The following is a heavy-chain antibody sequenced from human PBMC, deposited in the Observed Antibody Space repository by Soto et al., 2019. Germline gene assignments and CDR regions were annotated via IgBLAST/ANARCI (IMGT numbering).Heavy chain of an antibody. Sequence: SETLSLTCTVSGASITSSYWTWVRQPPGKGLEWIGYVYHSGSTNYNPSLKSRVTLSVSTSKNQFSLRLTSVTAADTAEYYCATGYDWFDPWGQGALVTVSS. CDR3: ATGYDWFDP. CDR1: GASITSSY. CDR2: VYHSGST. V-gene: IGHV4-59*03. J-gene: IGHJ5*02. D-gene: IGHD7-27*01.